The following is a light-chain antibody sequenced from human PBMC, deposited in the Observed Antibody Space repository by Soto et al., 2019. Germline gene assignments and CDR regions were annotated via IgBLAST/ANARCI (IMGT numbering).Light chain of an antibody. J-gene: IGKJ1*01. CDR1: QSVSSD. V-gene: IGKV3-15*01. CDR3: QQYNTWPRT. Sequence: ETVMTQSPATLSVSPGERATLSCRASQSVSSDLAWYQQKPGQAPRLLIFGVSTRATNIPARFTGSRSGTEFTLTISSLQSEDFAVYYCQQYNTWPRTFGQGTKVESK. CDR2: GVS.